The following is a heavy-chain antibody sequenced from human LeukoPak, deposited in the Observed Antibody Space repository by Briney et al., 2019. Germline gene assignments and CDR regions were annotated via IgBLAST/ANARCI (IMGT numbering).Heavy chain of an antibody. CDR2: INTNTGNP. CDR1: GYTFTNYA. V-gene: IGHV7-4-1*02. D-gene: IGHD6-13*01. J-gene: IGHJ4*02. CDR3: ASSRGSSWYWDFDY. Sequence: ASVKVSCKASGYTFTNYAMNWVRQAPGQGLEWMGWINTNTGNPTYAQGFTGRFVFSLDTSVSTAYLQISSLKAEDTAVYYCASSRGSSWYWDFDYWGQGTLVTVSS.